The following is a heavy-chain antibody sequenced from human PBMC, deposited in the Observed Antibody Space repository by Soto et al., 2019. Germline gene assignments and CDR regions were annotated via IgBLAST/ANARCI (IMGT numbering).Heavy chain of an antibody. J-gene: IGHJ5*02. CDR1: GGSISSGAYY. D-gene: IGHD2-15*01. CDR2: IYYSGST. Sequence: SETLSLTCTVSGGSISSGAYYWSWIRQPPGKGLEWIGYIYYSGSTYYNPSLKSRVTISVDTSKNQFSLKLSSVTAADTAVYYCARRVYPYCSGGSCYSFWFDPWGQGTLVTVSS. V-gene: IGHV4-30-4*01. CDR3: ARRVYPYCSGGSCYSFWFDP.